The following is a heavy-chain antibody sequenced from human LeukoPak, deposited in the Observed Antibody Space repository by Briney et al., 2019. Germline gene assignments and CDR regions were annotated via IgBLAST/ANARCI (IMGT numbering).Heavy chain of an antibody. CDR3: ARDIEYSSCLDY. CDR2: VSNNGGLT. CDR1: GFIFRNYA. V-gene: IGHV3-64D*06. D-gene: IGHD6-6*01. Sequence: GGSLRLSCSASGFIFRNYAIHWVRQAPGKGLEYVSTVSNNGGLTNYADSVKGRFTISRDNSKNMLSLQMSSLKTEDTAVYYCARDIEYSSCLDYWGQGTLVTVSS. J-gene: IGHJ4*02.